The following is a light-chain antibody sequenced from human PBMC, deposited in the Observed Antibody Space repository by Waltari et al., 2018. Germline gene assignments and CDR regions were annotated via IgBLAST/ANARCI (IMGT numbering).Light chain of an antibody. CDR1: QSVSSN. CDR3: RQYNNWPRGLT. J-gene: IGKJ4*01. V-gene: IGKV3-15*01. Sequence: EIVMTQSPATLSVSPGERATLSCRASQSVSSNLAWYQQKPGQAPRLLIYGASTRATGIPARFSGSGSGTEFTLTISSLQSEDFAVYYCRQYNNWPRGLTFGGGTKVEIK. CDR2: GAS.